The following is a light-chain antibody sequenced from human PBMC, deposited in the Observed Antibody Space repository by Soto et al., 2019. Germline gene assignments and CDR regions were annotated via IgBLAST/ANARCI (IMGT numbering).Light chain of an antibody. CDR3: QQRSNWPSLT. Sequence: IQMTKPPSTLPASVGDRVTTTCRASQSISNWLAWYQQKPGTAPKVLIYDASTRATGIPARFSGSGSGTDFTLTISSLESEDFAVYYCQQRSNWPSLTFGQGTRLEIK. CDR2: DAS. CDR1: QSISNW. V-gene: IGKV1-5*01. J-gene: IGKJ5*01.